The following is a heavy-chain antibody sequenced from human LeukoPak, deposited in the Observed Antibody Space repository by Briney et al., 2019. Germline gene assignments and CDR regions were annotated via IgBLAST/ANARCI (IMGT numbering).Heavy chain of an antibody. J-gene: IGHJ4*02. D-gene: IGHD6-19*01. CDR3: GRHGRLVGSDWYAQFDY. CDR2: VYYSGSTKY. V-gene: IGHV4-39*01. CDR1: GGSISSNNYY. Sequence: SETLSLTCTVSGGSISSNNYYWGWIRQPPGKGLEWIGSVYYSGSTKYNYNPSLKSRVTISADTSKNQFSLNLSSVTAADTAVYYCGRHGRLVGSDWYAQFDYWGQGTLVPVFS.